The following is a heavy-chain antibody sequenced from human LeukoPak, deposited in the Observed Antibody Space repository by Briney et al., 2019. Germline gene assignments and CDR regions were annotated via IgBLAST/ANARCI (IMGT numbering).Heavy chain of an antibody. CDR1: GFTFSSYW. V-gene: IGHV3-7*01. J-gene: IGHJ4*02. CDR2: IKQDGSEK. D-gene: IGHD3-22*01. Sequence: GGSLRLSCAASGFTFSSYWMSWVRQAPGKGLEWVANIKQDGSEKYYVDSVKGRFTISRDNAKNSLYLRMNSLRAEDTAVYYCAKDSSGYWTVDYWGQGTLVTVSS. CDR3: AKDSSGYWTVDY.